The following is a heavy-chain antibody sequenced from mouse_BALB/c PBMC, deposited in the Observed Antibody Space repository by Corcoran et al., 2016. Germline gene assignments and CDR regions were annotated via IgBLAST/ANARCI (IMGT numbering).Heavy chain of an antibody. CDR3: AREGPYAMDY. Sequence: QIQLVQSGPELKKPGETVKISCKASGYTFTNYGMNWVKQAPGKGLKWMGWINTYTGEPTYADDFKGRFAFSLETSASTAYLQINNLKNEDTATYFCAREGPYAMDYWGQGTSVTVSS. CDR2: INTYTGEP. CDR1: GYTFTNYG. J-gene: IGHJ4*01. V-gene: IGHV9-3-1*01.